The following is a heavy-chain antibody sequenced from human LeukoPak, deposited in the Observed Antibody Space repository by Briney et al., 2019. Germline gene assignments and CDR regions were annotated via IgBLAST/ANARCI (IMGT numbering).Heavy chain of an antibody. J-gene: IGHJ4*02. CDR1: GESLSGYY. V-gene: IGHV4-34*01. Sequence: SETLSLTCGVYGESLSGYYWSWIRQPPEKGLEWIGEINHSETTNYNPSLESRVTISIDTSRNQFSLKLTSVSAADTAVYYCARRGEGRHYSYDGSDYYWTRSGFFDYWGQGSLVTVSS. CDR2: INHSETT. CDR3: ARRGEGRHYSYDGSDYYWTRSGFFDY. D-gene: IGHD3-22*01.